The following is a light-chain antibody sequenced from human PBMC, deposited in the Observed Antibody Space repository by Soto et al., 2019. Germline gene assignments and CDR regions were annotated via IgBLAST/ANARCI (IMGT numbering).Light chain of an antibody. CDR3: QQYGNSPRPIT. Sequence: EKVMTPSSATLSVFSGERDTHSCRARQSVSNNLAWYQQKPGQAPRLLIYGASSRATGIPDRFSGSGSGTDFTLTINRLEPEDFAVYYCQQYGNSPRPITCGQGTRLEIK. J-gene: IGKJ5*01. CDR2: GAS. CDR1: QSVSNN. V-gene: IGKV3-20*01.